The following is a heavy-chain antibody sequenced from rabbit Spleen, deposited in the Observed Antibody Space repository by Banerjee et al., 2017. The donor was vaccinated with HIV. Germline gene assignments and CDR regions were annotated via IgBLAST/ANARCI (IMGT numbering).Heavy chain of an antibody. CDR2: IDASSGSA. J-gene: IGHJ6*01. Sequence: QSLEESGGDLVKPGTSLTLTCTASGFPFNSNYYMCWVRQAPGKGLEWIGCIDASSGSAYYASWATGRFTCSKTSSTTVTLHMTSLTAADTATYFCARDTSSSFSSYGMDLWGQGTLVTVS. CDR3: ARDTSSSFSSYGMDL. CDR1: GFPFNSNYY. D-gene: IGHD1-1*01. V-gene: IGHV1S40*01.